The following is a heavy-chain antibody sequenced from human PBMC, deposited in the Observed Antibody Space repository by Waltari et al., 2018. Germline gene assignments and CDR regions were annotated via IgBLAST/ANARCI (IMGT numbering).Heavy chain of an antibody. D-gene: IGHD6-19*01. Sequence: EVQLVQSGAEVKKPGASVKISCKISGYTFTDYYIHWVRQAPGRGLEWMGLLDPEDAETTYAERFQGRVTITADTSTHTAYMELSSLRFEDTAVYYCARGSTRRDGYNPQWLGDWFDPWGRGTLVTVSS. CDR3: ARGSTRRDGYNPQWLGDWFDP. CDR1: GYTFTDYY. J-gene: IGHJ5*02. V-gene: IGHV1-69-2*01. CDR2: LDPEDAET.